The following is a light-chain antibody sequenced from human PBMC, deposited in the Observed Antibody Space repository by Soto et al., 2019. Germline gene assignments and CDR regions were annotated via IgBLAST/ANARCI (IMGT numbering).Light chain of an antibody. CDR3: QQRSNI. J-gene: IGKJ3*01. V-gene: IGKV3-11*01. CDR1: QSVSSN. CDR2: DAS. Sequence: EIVMTQSPATLSVSPGERATFSCRASQSVSSNLAWYQQKPGQAPRLLIYDASNRATGIPARFSGSGSGTDFTLTISSLEPEDFAVYYCQQRSNIFGPGTKVDIK.